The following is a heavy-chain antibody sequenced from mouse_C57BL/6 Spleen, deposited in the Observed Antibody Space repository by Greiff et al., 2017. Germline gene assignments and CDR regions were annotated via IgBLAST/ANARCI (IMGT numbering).Heavy chain of an antibody. J-gene: IGHJ4*01. CDR1: GFTFSSYG. D-gene: IGHD2-1*01. Sequence: EVMLVESGGDLVKPGGSLKLSCAASGFTFSSYGMSWVRQTPDKRLEWVATISSGGSYTYYPDSVKGRFTISRDNAKNTRYLQMSRLKSEDTAMYYCARQRDDNGNRYYAMDYGGQGTSVTVSS. CDR2: ISSGGSYT. V-gene: IGHV5-6*01. CDR3: ARQRDDNGNRYYAMDY.